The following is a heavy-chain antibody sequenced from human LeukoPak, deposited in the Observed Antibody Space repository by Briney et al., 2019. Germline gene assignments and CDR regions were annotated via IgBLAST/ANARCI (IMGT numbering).Heavy chain of an antibody. CDR2: IYSGGST. CDR3: ARDNVYYYDSSGYAFDI. Sequence: GGSLRLSCAASGFTVSSNYMSWVRQAPGKGLEWVSVIYSGGSTYYADSVKGRFTISRGNSKNTLYLQMNSLRAEDTAVYYCARDNVYYYDSSGYAFDIWGQGTMVTVSS. D-gene: IGHD3-22*01. V-gene: IGHV3-53*01. J-gene: IGHJ3*02. CDR1: GFTVSSNY.